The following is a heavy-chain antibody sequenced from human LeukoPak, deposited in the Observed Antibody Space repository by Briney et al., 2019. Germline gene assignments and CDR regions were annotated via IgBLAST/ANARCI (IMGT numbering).Heavy chain of an antibody. D-gene: IGHD2-21*02. CDR1: GGSISSYY. CDR3: ARGGTRDGGHYSDY. J-gene: IGHJ4*02. V-gene: IGHV4-59*01. CDR2: IYYSGTT. Sequence: SETLSLTCTVSGGSISSYYWSWIRQPPGKGLEWIGDIYYSGTTNYNPSLKSPVTISIDTSKNQFSLRLSSVTAADTAVYYCARGGTRDGGHYSDYWGQGTLVTVSS.